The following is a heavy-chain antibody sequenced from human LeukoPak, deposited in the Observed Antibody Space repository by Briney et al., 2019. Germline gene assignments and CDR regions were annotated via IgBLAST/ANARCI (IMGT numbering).Heavy chain of an antibody. Sequence: SETLSLTCTVSGGSVNSYYWAWIRQPAAKGLEWIGRIATSGTTKYNPSLESRVSMSIDTSKNQLSLKLSSVTAADTAVYYCVAYSGSWFEHWGQGALVTVSS. CDR3: VAYSGSWFEH. CDR2: IATSGTT. V-gene: IGHV4-4*07. D-gene: IGHD6-13*01. J-gene: IGHJ5*02. CDR1: GGSVNSYY.